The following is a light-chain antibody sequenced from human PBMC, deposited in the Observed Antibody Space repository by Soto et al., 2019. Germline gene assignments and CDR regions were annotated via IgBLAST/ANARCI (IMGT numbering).Light chain of an antibody. J-gene: IGKJ2*01. Sequence: ETVLTQSPGTLSLSPGERATLSCRASQSVSSSYLAWYQQKPVQAPRLLIYDASSRATGIPDRFSGSGSGTDFTLTISRLEPEDFAVYYCQQYGSSPYTFGQGTKLEIK. CDR2: DAS. V-gene: IGKV3-20*01. CDR1: QSVSSSY. CDR3: QQYGSSPYT.